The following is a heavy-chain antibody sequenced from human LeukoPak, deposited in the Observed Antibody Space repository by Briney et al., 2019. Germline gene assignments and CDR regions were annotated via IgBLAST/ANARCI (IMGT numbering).Heavy chain of an antibody. Sequence: ASVKVSCKASGYTFTSYDINWVRQATGQGLEWMGWMNPNSGNTGYAQKFQGRVTMTRNTSISTAYMELSSLRSEDTAVYYCASLPRYSYGYDYWGQGTLVTVSS. D-gene: IGHD5-18*01. J-gene: IGHJ4*02. CDR1: GYTFTSYD. CDR3: ASLPRYSYGYDY. CDR2: MNPNSGNT. V-gene: IGHV1-8*01.